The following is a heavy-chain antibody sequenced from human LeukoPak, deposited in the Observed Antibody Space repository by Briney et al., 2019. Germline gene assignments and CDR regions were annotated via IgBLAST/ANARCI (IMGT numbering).Heavy chain of an antibody. CDR1: GGSFSGYY. CDR2: INHSGST. D-gene: IGHD2-15*01. V-gene: IGHV4-34*01. J-gene: IGHJ5*02. CDR3: AGSGGWFDP. Sequence: SETLSLTCAVYGGSFSGYYWSWIRQPPGKGLEWIGEINHSGSTNYNPSLKSRVTISVDTSKNQFSLKLSSVAAADTAVYYCAGSGGWFDPWGQGTLVTVPS.